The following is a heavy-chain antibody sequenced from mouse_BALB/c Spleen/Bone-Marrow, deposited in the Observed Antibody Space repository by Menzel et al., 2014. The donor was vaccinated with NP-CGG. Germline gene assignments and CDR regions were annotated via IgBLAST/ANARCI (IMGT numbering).Heavy chain of an antibody. Sequence: QVQLKDSGAELMKPGASVKISCKATGYTFSSYWIEWVKQRPGHGLEWIGEILPGSGSTNYNEKFKGKATFTADTSSNTAYMQLSSLTSEGSAVYYCARFYYYGSSYYFDYWGQGTTLTVSS. V-gene: IGHV1-9*01. CDR1: GYTFSSYW. D-gene: IGHD1-1*01. CDR2: ILPGSGST. CDR3: ARFYYYGSSYYFDY. J-gene: IGHJ2*01.